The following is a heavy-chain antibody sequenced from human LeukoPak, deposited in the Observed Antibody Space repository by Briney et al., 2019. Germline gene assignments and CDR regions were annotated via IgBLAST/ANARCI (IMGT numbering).Heavy chain of an antibody. Sequence: GGSLRLSCAASGFAFSSYWMSWVRQAPGKGLEWVASIKQDGSEKYYVDSVKGRFTISRDNAKNSLYLQMNSLRDEDTAVYYCARGHSSSPNWFDPWGQGTLVTVSS. CDR1: GFAFSSYW. D-gene: IGHD6-13*01. V-gene: IGHV3-7*04. J-gene: IGHJ5*02. CDR3: ARGHSSSPNWFDP. CDR2: IKQDGSEK.